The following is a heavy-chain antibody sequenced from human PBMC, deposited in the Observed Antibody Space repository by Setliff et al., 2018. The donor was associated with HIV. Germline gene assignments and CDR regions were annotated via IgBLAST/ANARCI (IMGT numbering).Heavy chain of an antibody. V-gene: IGHV4-4*09. CDR1: GGSISSYY. CDR2: IYTSGST. J-gene: IGHJ4*02. Sequence: SETLSLTCTVSGGSISSYYWSWIRQPPGKGLEWIGYIYTSGSTNYNPSLKSRVTISVGTSKNQFSLKLSSVTAADTAVYYCARRAPGGGCGPAWYFDYWGQGTLVTVSS. CDR3: ARRAPGGGCGPAWYFDY. D-gene: IGHD6-19*01.